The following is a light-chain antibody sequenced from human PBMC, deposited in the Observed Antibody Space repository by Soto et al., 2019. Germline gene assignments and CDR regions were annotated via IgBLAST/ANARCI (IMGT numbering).Light chain of an antibody. CDR2: TNS. Sequence: QSVLTQPPSASGTLGQRVTISCSGSSSNIGGNLVNWYQQLPGTAPKLLIYTNSLRPSGVPDRFSGSKSGTSASLAISGLQSEDEADYSCATWDDSLNGYVFGTGTKVTVL. CDR1: SSNIGGNL. V-gene: IGLV1-44*01. J-gene: IGLJ1*01. CDR3: ATWDDSLNGYV.